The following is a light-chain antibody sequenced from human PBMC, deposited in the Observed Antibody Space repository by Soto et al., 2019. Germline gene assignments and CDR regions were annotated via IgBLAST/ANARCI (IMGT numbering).Light chain of an antibody. J-gene: IGLJ2*01. CDR2: GVS. CDR3: SSYTTSNSLV. V-gene: IGLV2-14*01. Sequence: QSVLTQPASVSGSPGQSITISCTGSSSDIGGYNYVSWYQQHPGKAPKLMIFGVSNVPSGVSNRFSGSKSGNMASLTISGLRAEDEADYYCSSYTTSNSLVFGGGTKLTVL. CDR1: SSDIGGYNY.